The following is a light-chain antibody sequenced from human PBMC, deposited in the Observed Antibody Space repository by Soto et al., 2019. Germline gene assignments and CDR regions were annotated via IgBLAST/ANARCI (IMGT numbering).Light chain of an antibody. Sequence: DMQMSQSPPSLSASVGDRVTITCRESQGISSSLAWYQQKPGEAPKLLIYAASTLQSGVPPRFSGSGSGTEFTLTISSLQPEDFATYYCQPYNSFSGTFGPGTKVDIK. J-gene: IGKJ1*01. CDR2: AAS. CDR1: QGISSS. V-gene: IGKV1-9*01. CDR3: QPYNSFSGT.